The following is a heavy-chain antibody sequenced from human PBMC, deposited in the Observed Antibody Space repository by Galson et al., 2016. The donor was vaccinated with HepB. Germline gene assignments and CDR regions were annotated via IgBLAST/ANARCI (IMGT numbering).Heavy chain of an antibody. V-gene: IGHV4-39*07. D-gene: IGHD5-18*01. CDR3: ASRRCTAFRFTRFDP. Sequence: SETLSLTCTLSGDSVQSSVYYWGWIRQPPGKGLEWIGCIYYTGSAYYSPSLKGRATISADTSKNQFSLKLNSVTGADAAVYYCASRRCTAFRFTRFDPWGQGTQVIVSS. CDR1: GDSVQSSVYY. J-gene: IGHJ5*02. CDR2: IYYTGSA.